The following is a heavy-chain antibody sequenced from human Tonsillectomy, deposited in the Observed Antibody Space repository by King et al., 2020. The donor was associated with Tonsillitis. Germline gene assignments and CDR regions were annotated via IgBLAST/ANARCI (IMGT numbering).Heavy chain of an antibody. D-gene: IGHD6-19*01. Sequence: VQLVESGGALVQPGGSLRLSCAASGFTFSSYSMTWVRQAPGKGLEWLSTITTEGADTYYTDSVRGRFTISRDNSKNTMYLQMTSLKAEDTGVHYCVAGGRSHTYAFDIWGQGTLVSVSS. CDR3: VAGGRSHTYAFDI. V-gene: IGHV3-23*04. CDR1: GFTFSSYS. J-gene: IGHJ3*02. CDR2: ITTEGADT.